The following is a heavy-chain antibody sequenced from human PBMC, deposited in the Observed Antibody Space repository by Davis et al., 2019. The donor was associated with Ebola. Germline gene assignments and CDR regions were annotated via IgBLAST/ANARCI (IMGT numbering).Heavy chain of an antibody. D-gene: IGHD4-17*01. CDR1: GGSISSSNW. Sequence: GSLSLTCAVSGGSISSSNWWSWVRQPPGKGLEWIGEIYHSGTTTYNPSFKSRVILSIDNSRNQFSLKLSSVTAADTAVYYCAKAWDGDYHGFAYWGQGILVTVSS. CDR3: AKAWDGDYHGFAY. CDR2: IYHSGTT. J-gene: IGHJ4*02. V-gene: IGHV4-4*02.